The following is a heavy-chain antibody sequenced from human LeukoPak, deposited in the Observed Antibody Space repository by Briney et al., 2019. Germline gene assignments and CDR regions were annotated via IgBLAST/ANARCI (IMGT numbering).Heavy chain of an antibody. Sequence: GGSLRLSCAASGFTFSSYSMNWVRQAPGKGLEWVPSISSSSSYIYYADSVKGRFTISRDNAKNSLYLQMNSLRAEDTAVYYCARVMGYCSSTSCYFAFDIWGQGTMVTVSS. CDR3: ARVMGYCSSTSCYFAFDI. CDR2: ISSSSSYI. V-gene: IGHV3-21*01. D-gene: IGHD2-2*01. J-gene: IGHJ3*02. CDR1: GFTFSSYS.